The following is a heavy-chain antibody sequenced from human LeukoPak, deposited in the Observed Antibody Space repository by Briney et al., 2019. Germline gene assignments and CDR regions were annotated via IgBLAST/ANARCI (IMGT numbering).Heavy chain of an antibody. V-gene: IGHV4-59*01. CDR2: IYYSGST. CDR1: GGSISSYY. J-gene: IGHJ6*02. Sequence: SETLSLTCTVSGGSISSYYWSWIRQPPGGGLEWIGYIYYSGSTNYNPSLKRRVTISLDTSKSQFSLKLRSVTAADAAVYYCARSGLDSRYYFGMDVWGQGTTVTVSS. D-gene: IGHD5-12*01. CDR3: ARSGLDSRYYFGMDV.